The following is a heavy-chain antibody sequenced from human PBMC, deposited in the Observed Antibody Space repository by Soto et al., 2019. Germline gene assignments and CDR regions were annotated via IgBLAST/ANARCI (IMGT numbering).Heavy chain of an antibody. V-gene: IGHV1-69*01. CDR3: ATPLASAMRGWDGLYV. CDR2: IISIFGTT. J-gene: IGHJ6*02. Sequence: QVQLVQSGAEVKKPGSSVKVSCKASGGTFSSYVIGWVRQAPGQGLEWMGGIISIFGTTHYAQRFQGRVTITADESPSTASPGLSSLRSEDTAAYYCATPLASAMRGWDGLYVWGQGTTVTVSS. D-gene: IGHD2-2*01. CDR1: GGTFSSYV.